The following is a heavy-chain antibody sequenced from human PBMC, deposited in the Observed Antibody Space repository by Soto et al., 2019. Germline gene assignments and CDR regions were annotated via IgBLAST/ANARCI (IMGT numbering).Heavy chain of an antibody. CDR3: ARYRREAVAGYTLDN. CDR2: INYSGST. V-gene: IGHV4-61*08. J-gene: IGHJ4*02. CDR1: GGSINSGGYY. D-gene: IGHD6-13*01. Sequence: PSETLSLTCTVSGGSINSGGYYWSWIRQHPGKGLEWIGYINYSGSTNYNPSLESRVTISEDTSKSQFSLKVNSMTAADTAVYYCARYRREAVAGYTLDNWGQGILVTVSS.